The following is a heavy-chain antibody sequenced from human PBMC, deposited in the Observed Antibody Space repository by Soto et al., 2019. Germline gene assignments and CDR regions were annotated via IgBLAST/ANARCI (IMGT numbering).Heavy chain of an antibody. J-gene: IGHJ4*02. CDR1: GYTFTSYG. Sequence: ASVKVSCKASGYTFTSYGISWVRQAPGQGLEWMGWISAYNGNTNYAQKLQGRVTMTTDTSTSTAYMELRSLRSDDTAVYYCARDSRPYITMVRGSHNLDCWGQGTLVTVSA. CDR3: ARDSRPYITMVRGSHNLDC. D-gene: IGHD3-10*01. CDR2: ISAYNGNT. V-gene: IGHV1-18*01.